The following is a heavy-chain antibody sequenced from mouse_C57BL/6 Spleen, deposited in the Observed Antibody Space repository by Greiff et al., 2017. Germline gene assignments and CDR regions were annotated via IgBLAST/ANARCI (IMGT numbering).Heavy chain of an antibody. D-gene: IGHD2-3*01. CDR2: IWSGGST. Sequence: VHLVESGPGLVQPSQSLSITCTVSGFSLTSYGVHWVRQPPGKGLEWLGVIWSGGSTDYNAAFISRLSISKDNSKSQVFFKMNSLQADDTAIYYCAKGGLLGAMDYWGQGTSVTVSS. CDR3: AKGGLLGAMDY. J-gene: IGHJ4*01. CDR1: GFSLTSYG. V-gene: IGHV2-4*01.